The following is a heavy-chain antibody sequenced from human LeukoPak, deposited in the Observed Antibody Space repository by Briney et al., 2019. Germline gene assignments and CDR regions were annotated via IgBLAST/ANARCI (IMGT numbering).Heavy chain of an antibody. CDR3: AREVSDYVWGSYRYTWFDP. J-gene: IGHJ5*02. Sequence: ASVKVSCKASGYSFTGHYMHWVRQAPGQGLEWMGWINPKSGGTNYAQKFQGRVTMTRDTSISTAYMDMSSLRSDDTAVYYCAREVSDYVWGSYRYTWFDPWGQGTLVTVSS. D-gene: IGHD3-16*02. CDR2: INPKSGGT. V-gene: IGHV1-2*02. CDR1: GYSFTGHY.